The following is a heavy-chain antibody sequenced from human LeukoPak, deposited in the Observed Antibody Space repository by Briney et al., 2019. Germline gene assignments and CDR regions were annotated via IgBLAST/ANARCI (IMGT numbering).Heavy chain of an antibody. J-gene: IGHJ4*02. CDR1: QFSISYDW. V-gene: IGHV3-7*01. D-gene: IGHD6-19*01. CDR2: IKEDGRDI. Sequence: KSGGSLRLSCAASQFSISYDWMHWVRQAPGKGLEWVASIKEDGRDIHYLDSVKGRFSISRDNAKNSLYLEMHTLRAEDTAVYYCVRGSGWFFGLWGQGSLVTVSS. CDR3: VRGSGWFFGL.